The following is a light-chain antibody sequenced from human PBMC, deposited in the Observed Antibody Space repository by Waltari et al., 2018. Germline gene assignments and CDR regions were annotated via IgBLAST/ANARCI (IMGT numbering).Light chain of an antibody. CDR1: SSDVGGYNS. CDR2: DVN. Sequence: QSALTQPPSASGSPGQSVAISCTGTSSDVGGYNSVSWYQQYPGKAPKLMIYDVNKRPSGVPDRFSGSKSGNTASLTVSGLQAEDEADYYCNSFAGSNNFPWVFGGGTKLTVL. J-gene: IGLJ3*02. CDR3: NSFAGSNNFPWV. V-gene: IGLV2-8*01.